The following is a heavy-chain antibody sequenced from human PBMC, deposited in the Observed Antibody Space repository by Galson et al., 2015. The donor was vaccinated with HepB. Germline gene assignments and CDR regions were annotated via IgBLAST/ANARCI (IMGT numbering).Heavy chain of an antibody. Sequence: SLRLSCAAAGFTFSDHYMDWVRQAPGKGLEWVGRIRNKAYSYTTEYAASVKGRFTISRDDSKTSLYLQMNSLKTEDTALYYCGRGEGSPYEPAKQDYWGQGTLVTVSS. CDR3: GRGEGSPYEPAKQDY. CDR2: IRNKAYSYTT. CDR1: GFTFSDHY. V-gene: IGHV3-72*01. D-gene: IGHD5-12*01. J-gene: IGHJ4*02.